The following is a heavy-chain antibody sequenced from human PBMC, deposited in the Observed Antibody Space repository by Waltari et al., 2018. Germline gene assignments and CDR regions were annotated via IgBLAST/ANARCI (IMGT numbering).Heavy chain of an antibody. D-gene: IGHD2-21*01. CDR3: ARRGDCGNDCYTFDY. Sequence: QLQLQESGPGLVKPSETLSLTCTVSGGSIRGSSHDWGWIRQPPGKGLEWFGNIYYSGTTYANPSLKSRVIISVDTSKNQFSLKLSSVSAADTAVYYCARRGDCGNDCYTFDYWGQGTLVTVSS. J-gene: IGHJ4*02. V-gene: IGHV4-39*01. CDR1: GGSIRGSSHD. CDR2: IYYSGTT.